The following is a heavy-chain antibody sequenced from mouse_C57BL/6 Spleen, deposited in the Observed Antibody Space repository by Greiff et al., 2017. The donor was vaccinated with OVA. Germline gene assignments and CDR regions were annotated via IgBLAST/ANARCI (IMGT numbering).Heavy chain of an antibody. Sequence: VQLQQSGTVLARPGASVKMSCKTSGYTFTSYWMHWVKQRPGQGLEWIGAIYPGNSDTSYNQKFKGKAKLTAVTSASTAYMELSSLTNEDSAVYYCHYYGSSYLLFDYWGQGTTLTVSS. CDR1: GYTFTSYW. V-gene: IGHV1-5*01. CDR2: IYPGNSDT. D-gene: IGHD1-1*01. J-gene: IGHJ2*01. CDR3: HYYGSSYLLFDY.